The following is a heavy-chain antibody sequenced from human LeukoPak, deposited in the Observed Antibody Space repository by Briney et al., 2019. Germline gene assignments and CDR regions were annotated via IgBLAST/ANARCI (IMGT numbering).Heavy chain of an antibody. D-gene: IGHD6-13*01. V-gene: IGHV4-34*01. CDR1: GGSLIDHY. J-gene: IGHJ1*01. CDR3: ARGNIAAAVKY. CDR2: INHSGST. Sequence: SETLSLTCAVYGGSLIDHYWNWIRQPPGKGLEWIGEINHSGSTKYNPSLKSRVTISVDTSKNQFSLNLNSVTAADTAVYYCARGNIAAAVKYWGQGILVTVSS.